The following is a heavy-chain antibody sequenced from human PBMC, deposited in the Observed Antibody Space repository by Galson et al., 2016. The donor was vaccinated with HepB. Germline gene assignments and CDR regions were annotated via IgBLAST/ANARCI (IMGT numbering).Heavy chain of an antibody. CDR3: ARDDHDCNRHEGWFDP. Sequence: TLSLTCAVSGGSIRSTQWWSWVRQAPGKGLEWIGDIYHSGNTNYMPSLQSRVTILVDNSKNQFSLRLTAVTAADTAVYYCARDDHDCNRHEGWFDPWGQGILVTLSS. J-gene: IGHJ5*02. V-gene: IGHV4-4*02. D-gene: IGHD2-21*02. CDR2: IYHSGNT. CDR1: GGSIRSTQW.